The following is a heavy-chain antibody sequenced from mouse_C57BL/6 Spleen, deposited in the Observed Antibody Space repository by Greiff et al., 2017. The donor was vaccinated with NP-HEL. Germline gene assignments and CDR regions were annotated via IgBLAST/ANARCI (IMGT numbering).Heavy chain of an antibody. Sequence: EVQLQQSVAELVRPGASVKLSCTASGFNIKNTYMHWVKQRPEQGLEWIGRIDPANGNTKYAPKFQGKATITADTSSNTAYLQLSSLTSEDTAIYYCARSNYYGSSYEYYFDYWGQGTTLTVSS. CDR3: ARSNYYGSSYEYYFDY. D-gene: IGHD1-1*01. J-gene: IGHJ2*01. CDR1: GFNIKNTY. CDR2: IDPANGNT. V-gene: IGHV14-3*01.